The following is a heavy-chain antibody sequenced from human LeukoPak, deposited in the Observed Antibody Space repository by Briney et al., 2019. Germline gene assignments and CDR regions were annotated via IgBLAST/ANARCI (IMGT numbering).Heavy chain of an antibody. D-gene: IGHD3-10*01. Sequence: SETLSLTCTVSGGSISSSSYYWGWIRQPPGKGLEWIGSICYSGSTFYNPSLKSRVTISVDTSKNQFFLKLSSVTAADTAVYYCARHDYYGSGSYSYFQNWGQGTLVTVSS. CDR2: ICYSGST. CDR1: GGSISSSSYY. CDR3: ARHDYYGSGSYSYFQN. J-gene: IGHJ1*01. V-gene: IGHV4-39*01.